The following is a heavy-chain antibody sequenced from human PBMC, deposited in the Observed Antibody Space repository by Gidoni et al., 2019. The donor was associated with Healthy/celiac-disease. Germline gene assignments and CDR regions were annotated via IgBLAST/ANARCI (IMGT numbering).Heavy chain of an antibody. V-gene: IGHV4-39*01. Sequence: QLQLQESVPGLVKPSETLSLTCTVSGGSISSSSYYWGWISQPPGKGLEWIGSIYYSGSTYYNPSLKRRVTISVDTSKNQFSLKLSSVTAADTAVYYCARHNIAAPDYWGQGTLVTVSS. D-gene: IGHD6-6*01. CDR3: ARHNIAAPDY. CDR1: GGSISSSSYY. CDR2: IYYSGST. J-gene: IGHJ4*02.